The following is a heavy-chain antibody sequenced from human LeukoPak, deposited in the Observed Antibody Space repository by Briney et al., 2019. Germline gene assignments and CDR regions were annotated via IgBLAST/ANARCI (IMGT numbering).Heavy chain of an antibody. CDR3: ARDLKGDTAMAPARYYYGMDV. D-gene: IGHD5-18*01. V-gene: IGHV4-4*02. CDR1: GGSISSSNW. J-gene: IGHJ6*04. CDR2: IYHSGST. Sequence: SGTLSLNCAVSGGSISSSNWWSWVRQPPGKGLEWIGEIYHSGSTNYNPSLKSRVTISVDKSKNQFSLKLSSVTAADTAVYYCARDLKGDTAMAPARYYYGMDVWGKGTTVTVSS.